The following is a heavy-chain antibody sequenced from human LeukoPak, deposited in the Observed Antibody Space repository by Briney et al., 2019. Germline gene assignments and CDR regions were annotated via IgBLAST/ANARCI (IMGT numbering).Heavy chain of an antibody. D-gene: IGHD1-26*01. CDR1: GFTFSSYG. V-gene: IGHV3-30*02. J-gene: IGHJ3*02. Sequence: GGSLRLSCAASGFTFSSYGMHWVRQAPGKGLEWVAFIRYDGSNKYYADSVKGRFTISRDNAKNSLYLQMNSLRAEDTAVYYCASTPGYSGSYYGAFDIWGQGTMVTVSS. CDR3: ASTPGYSGSYYGAFDI. CDR2: IRYDGSNK.